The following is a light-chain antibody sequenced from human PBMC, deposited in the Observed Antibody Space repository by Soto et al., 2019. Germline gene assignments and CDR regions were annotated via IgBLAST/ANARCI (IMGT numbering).Light chain of an antibody. CDR2: DAS. CDR3: QQRSNWPF. V-gene: IGKV3-11*01. Sequence: EIVLTPSPATLSLSPGERATLSCRASQSVSSYLAWYQQKPGQAPRLLIYDASNRATGIPARFSGSGSGTDFTLTISSLEPEDFAVYYCQQRSNWPFFGGGTKVEIK. CDR1: QSVSSY. J-gene: IGKJ4*01.